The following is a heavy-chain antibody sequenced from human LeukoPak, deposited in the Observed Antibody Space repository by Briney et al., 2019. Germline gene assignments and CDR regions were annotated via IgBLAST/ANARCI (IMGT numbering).Heavy chain of an antibody. Sequence: SETLSLTCTVSGGSISSYYWSWIRQPPGKGLEWIGYIYYSGSTNYNPSLKSRVTISVDTSKNQFSLKLSSVTAADTAVYYCARGARGSYYGWYFDLWGRGTLVTVSS. V-gene: IGHV4-59*01. D-gene: IGHD1-26*01. CDR1: GGSISSYY. J-gene: IGHJ2*01. CDR2: IYYSGST. CDR3: ARGARGSYYGWYFDL.